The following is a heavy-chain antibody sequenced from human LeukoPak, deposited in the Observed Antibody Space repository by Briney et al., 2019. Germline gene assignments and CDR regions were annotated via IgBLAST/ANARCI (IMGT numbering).Heavy chain of an antibody. J-gene: IGHJ4*02. D-gene: IGHD3-22*01. CDR1: GYSLSNYW. V-gene: IGHV5-51*01. Sequence: GESLKISCEGSGYSLSNYWLGWVRQMPGKGLEWMGIIYPGDSDTRYSPSFQGQVTISADKSISTAYLQWSSLKASDTAMYYCARMDYYDRSGYFDYWGQGTQVTVSS. CDR3: ARMDYYDRSGYFDY. CDR2: IYPGDSDT.